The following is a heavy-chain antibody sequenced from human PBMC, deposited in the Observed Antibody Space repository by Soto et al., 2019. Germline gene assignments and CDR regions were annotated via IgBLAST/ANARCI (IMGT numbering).Heavy chain of an antibody. CDR3: AKSGNHDYVWGSYRFDY. V-gene: IGHV3-23*01. CDR1: AFTFSNYA. J-gene: IGHJ4*02. CDR2: ISGGGGST. D-gene: IGHD3-16*02. Sequence: EVQLLESGGGLVQPGGSLRLSCAASAFTFSNYAMNWVRQAPGKGLEWVSGISGGGGSTYYTDSVRGRFTVSSDNSKNTVYLQMNSLRAEDTAVYYCAKSGNHDYVWGSYRFDYWGQGTLVTVSS.